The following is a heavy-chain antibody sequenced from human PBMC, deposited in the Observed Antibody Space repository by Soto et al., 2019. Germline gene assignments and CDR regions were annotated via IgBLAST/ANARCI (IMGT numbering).Heavy chain of an antibody. J-gene: IGHJ2*01. V-gene: IGHV3-33*01. Sequence: QVQLVESGGGVVQPGRSLRLSCAASGFSFSSHDMHWVRQAPGKGLEWVAVIWYDGSTTYYVDSVKGRFTISRDNSKNTLYLQMNTLRAEDTAIYYCARDMEQARWHFDLWGRGTLVTVSS. D-gene: IGHD1-26*01. CDR3: ARDMEQARWHFDL. CDR2: IWYDGSTT. CDR1: GFSFSSHD.